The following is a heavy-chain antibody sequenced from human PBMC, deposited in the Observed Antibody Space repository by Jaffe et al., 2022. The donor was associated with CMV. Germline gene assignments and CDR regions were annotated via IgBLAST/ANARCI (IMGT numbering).Heavy chain of an antibody. CDR1: GGSISSYY. CDR3: ARERAVAAPDAFDI. J-gene: IGHJ3*02. Sequence: QVQLQESGPGLVKPSETLSLTCTVSGGSISSYYWSWIRQPAGKGLEWIGRIYTSGSTNYNPSLKSRVTMSVDTSKNQFSLKLSSVTAADTAVYYCARERAVAAPDAFDIWGQGTMVTVSS. D-gene: IGHD6-19*01. V-gene: IGHV4-4*07. CDR2: IYTSGST.